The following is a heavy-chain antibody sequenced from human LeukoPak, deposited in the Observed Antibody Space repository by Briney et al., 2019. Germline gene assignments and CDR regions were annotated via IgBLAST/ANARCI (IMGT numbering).Heavy chain of an antibody. CDR3: ARAPHYDILTGYYYYYYYGMDV. CDR2: INHSGST. Sequence: SETLSLTCAVYGGSFSGYYWSWIRQPPGKGLEWIGEINHSGSTSYNPSLKSRVTISVDTSKNQFSLKLSSVTAADTAVYYCARAPHYDILTGYYYYYYYGMDVWGQGTTVTVSS. D-gene: IGHD3-9*01. J-gene: IGHJ6*02. V-gene: IGHV4-34*01. CDR1: GGSFSGYY.